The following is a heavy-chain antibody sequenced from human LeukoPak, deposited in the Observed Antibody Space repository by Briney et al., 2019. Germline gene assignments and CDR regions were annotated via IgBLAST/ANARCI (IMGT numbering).Heavy chain of an antibody. CDR3: ARVPHSSSWYDQYYFDY. CDR1: GYTFTGYY. J-gene: IGHJ4*02. V-gene: IGHV1-2*02. CDR2: INPNSGGT. Sequence: GASVKVSCKASGYTFTGYYMHWVRQAPGQGLEWMGWINPNSGGTNYAQKFQGRVTMTRDTSISTAYMELSSLRSDDTAVYYCARVPHSSSWYDQYYFDYWGQGTLVTVSS. D-gene: IGHD6-13*01.